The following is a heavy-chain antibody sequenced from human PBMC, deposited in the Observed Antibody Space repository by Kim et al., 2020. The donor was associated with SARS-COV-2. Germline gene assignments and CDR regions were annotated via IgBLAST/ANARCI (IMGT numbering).Heavy chain of an antibody. CDR3: AKDQATTVNKYWYFDL. CDR2: ISGSGGST. CDR1: GFTFSSYA. V-gene: IGHV3-23*01. D-gene: IGHD4-17*01. J-gene: IGHJ2*01. Sequence: GGSLRLSCAASGFTFSSYAMSWVRQAPGKGLEWVSAISGSGGSTYYADSVKGRFTISRDNSKNTLYLQMNSLRAEDTAVYYCAKDQATTVNKYWYFDLWGRGTLVTVSS.